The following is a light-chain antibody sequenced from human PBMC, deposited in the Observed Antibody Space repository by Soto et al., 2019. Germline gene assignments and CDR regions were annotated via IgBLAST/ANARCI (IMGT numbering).Light chain of an antibody. CDR3: QQYGSSLV. Sequence: EIVLTQSPAALAFSPVCRAPXXXXASQSVSSSYLAWDXQKPGXXPXXLIYDASSRATGIPDRFIGSGSGTEFTLTISRLEPEDFAVDDCQQYGSSLVFGQGTRLEI. J-gene: IGKJ5*01. V-gene: IGKV3D-20*01. CDR2: DAS. CDR1: QSVSSSY.